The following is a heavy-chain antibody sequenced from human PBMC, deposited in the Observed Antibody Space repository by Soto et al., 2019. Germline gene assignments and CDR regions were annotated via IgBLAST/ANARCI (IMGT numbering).Heavy chain of an antibody. V-gene: IGHV1-3*01. CDR2: INASNGNT. D-gene: IGHD2-2*01. CDR3: ARVVCSSTSCPNWFDP. Sequence: GASVKVSCKASGGTFSSYTISWVRQAPGQGLEWMGRINASNGNTKYAQKFQGRVTITRDTSASTAYMELSSLRSEDTAVYYCARVVCSSTSCPNWFDPWGQGTLVTVSS. J-gene: IGHJ5*02. CDR1: GGTFSSYT.